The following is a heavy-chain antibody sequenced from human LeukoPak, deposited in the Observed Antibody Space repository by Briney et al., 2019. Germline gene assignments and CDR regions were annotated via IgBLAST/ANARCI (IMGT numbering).Heavy chain of an antibody. CDR2: IYYSGST. J-gene: IGHJ4*02. D-gene: IGHD5-18*01. Sequence: TSQTLSLTCTVSGGSISSGGYYWSWIRPHPGKGLEWIGYIYYSGSTYYNPSLKSRVTISVDTSKNQFSLKLSSVTAADTAVYYCARSPDTAMVFVDYWGQGTLVTVSS. CDR1: GGSISSGGYY. V-gene: IGHV4-31*03. CDR3: ARSPDTAMVFVDY.